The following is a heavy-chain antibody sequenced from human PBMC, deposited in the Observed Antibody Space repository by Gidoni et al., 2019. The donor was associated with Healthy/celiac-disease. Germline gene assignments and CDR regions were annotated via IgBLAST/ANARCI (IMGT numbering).Heavy chain of an antibody. V-gene: IGHV4-31*03. CDR2: IYYSGST. Sequence: QVQLQESGPGLVKPSQTLSLTCTVSGGSISSGGYYWSWLRQHPGKGLEWIGYIYYSGSTYYNPSLKSRVTISVDTSKNQFSLKLSSVTAADTAVYYCARGPTTIAAAGPPYYFDYWGQGTLVTVSS. CDR3: ARGPTTIAAAGPPYYFDY. J-gene: IGHJ4*02. D-gene: IGHD6-13*01. CDR1: GGSISSGGYY.